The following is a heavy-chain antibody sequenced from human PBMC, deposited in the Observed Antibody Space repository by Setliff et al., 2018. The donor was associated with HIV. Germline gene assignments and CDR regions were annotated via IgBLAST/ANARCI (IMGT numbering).Heavy chain of an antibody. CDR3: ARGWGDNSFDS. CDR1: GDSITSDAFY. D-gene: IGHD1-26*01. CDR2: IYTNGGA. J-gene: IGHJ5*01. Sequence: SETLSLTCTVSGDSITSDAFYWTWVRQPAGKGLEWIGHIYTNGGADYNSSLKSRVTISMDAPKNQFSLKLTSVTAADTAVYYCARGWGDNSFDSWGQGTLVTVSS. V-gene: IGHV4-61*09.